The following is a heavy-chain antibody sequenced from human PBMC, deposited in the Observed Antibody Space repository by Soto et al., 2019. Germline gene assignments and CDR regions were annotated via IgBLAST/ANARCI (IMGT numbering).Heavy chain of an antibody. CDR1: GGSISSYY. CDR3: AREYSAREYSSSSTGWFDP. D-gene: IGHD6-13*01. J-gene: IGHJ5*02. Sequence: QVQLQESGPGLVKPAETLSLTCTVSGGSISSYYWSWMRQPPGKGLEWIGYIYYSGSNNYNPSLKRRLTIYGDTSKHPVSLKLSSVTAADTAVYYCAREYSAREYSSSSTGWFDPWGQGTLVTVSS. V-gene: IGHV4-59*01. CDR2: IYYSGSN.